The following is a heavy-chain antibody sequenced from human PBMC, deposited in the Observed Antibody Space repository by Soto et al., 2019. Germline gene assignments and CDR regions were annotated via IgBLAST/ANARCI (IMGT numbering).Heavy chain of an antibody. J-gene: IGHJ6*03. V-gene: IGHV3-64*04. CDR2: IYSGGST. CDR1: GFTFSSYA. D-gene: IGHD3-10*01. CDR3: AEMVRDDDYYYYYMDV. Sequence: GGSLRLSCSASGFTFSSYAMHWVRQAPGKGLEYVSAIYSGGSTYYADSVKGRFTISRDNSKNTLYLQMNSLRAEDTAVYYCAEMVRDDDYYYYYMDVWGKGTTVTVSS.